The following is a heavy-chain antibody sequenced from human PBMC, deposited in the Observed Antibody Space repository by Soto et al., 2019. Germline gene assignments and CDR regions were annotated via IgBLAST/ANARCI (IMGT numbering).Heavy chain of an antibody. CDR3: ARDGSMVRFDY. J-gene: IGHJ4*02. CDR2: IWYDGSNK. Sequence: PRRLSCAASGFTFSSYGMHWVRQAPGKGLEWVAVIWYDGSNKYYADSVKGRFTISRDNSKNTLYLQMNSLRAEDTAVYYCARDGSMVRFDYWGQGTLVTVSS. D-gene: IGHD3-10*01. V-gene: IGHV3-33*08. CDR1: GFTFSSYG.